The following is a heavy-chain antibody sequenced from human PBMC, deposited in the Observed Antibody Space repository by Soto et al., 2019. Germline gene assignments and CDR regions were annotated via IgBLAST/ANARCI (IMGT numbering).Heavy chain of an antibody. D-gene: IGHD2-2*01. Sequence: ASVKVSCKASGYTFTSYATHWVRQAPGQRLEWMGWINAGNGNTKYSQKFQGRVTITRDTSASTAYMELSSLRSEDTAVYYCARPREYCSSTSCFNWFDPCGQRTLVTVSS. V-gene: IGHV1-3*01. CDR1: GYTFTSYA. CDR3: ARPREYCSSTSCFNWFDP. J-gene: IGHJ5*02. CDR2: INAGNGNT.